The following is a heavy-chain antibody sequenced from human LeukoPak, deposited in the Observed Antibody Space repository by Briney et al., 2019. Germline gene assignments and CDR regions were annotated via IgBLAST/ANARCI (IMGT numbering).Heavy chain of an antibody. CDR2: IYYSGST. CDR3: ARGMAALYGGHFDY. V-gene: IGHV4-59*01. D-gene: IGHD4-23*01. CDR1: GGSISSYY. Sequence: SETLSLTCTVSGGSISSYYWSWIRQPPGKGLEWIGYIYYSGSTNYNPSLKSRVTISVDTSKNQFSLRLSSVTAADTAVYYCARGMAALYGGHFDYWGQGTLVTVSS. J-gene: IGHJ4*02.